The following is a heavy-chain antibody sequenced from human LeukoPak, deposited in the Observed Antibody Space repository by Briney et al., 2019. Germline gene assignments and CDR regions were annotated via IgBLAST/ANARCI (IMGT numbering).Heavy chain of an antibody. D-gene: IGHD3-10*01. CDR3: AKGLTIPPYYPSGSYYETKAQFDV. J-gene: IGHJ4*02. CDR1: GLIFDDYT. Sequence: GGSLRLSCAASGLIFDDYTMHWVRQAPGKGLEWVSLISRNGAVTKYADSVRGRFTVSRDNSKNSLYLQMNSLTTEDTALYYCAKGLTIPPYYPSGSYYETKAQFDVWGQGTLVTVSS. V-gene: IGHV3-43*01. CDR2: ISRNGAVT.